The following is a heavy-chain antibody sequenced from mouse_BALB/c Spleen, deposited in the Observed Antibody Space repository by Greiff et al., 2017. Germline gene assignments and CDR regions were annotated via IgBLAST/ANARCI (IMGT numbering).Heavy chain of an antibody. V-gene: IGHV1-69*02. Sequence: QVQLQQPGAELVRPGASVKLSCKASGYTFTSYWINWVKQRPGQGLEWIGNIYPSDSYTNYNQKFKDKATLTVDKSSSTAYMQLSSPTSEDSAVYYCTRGGYDYGEAWFAYWGQGTLVTVSA. CDR2: IYPSDSYT. J-gene: IGHJ3*01. D-gene: IGHD2-4*01. CDR3: TRGGYDYGEAWFAY. CDR1: GYTFTSYW.